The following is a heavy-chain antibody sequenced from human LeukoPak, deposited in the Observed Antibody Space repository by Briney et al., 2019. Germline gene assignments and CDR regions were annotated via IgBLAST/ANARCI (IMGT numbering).Heavy chain of an antibody. CDR2: IIPILGTT. CDR3: AISHPAFYWYMDV. Sequence: SVKVSCKASGATFSSYAISWVRQAPGQGLEWVGGIIPILGTTHYAQKFQGGVTITTDESTRTINLELSSLRFEDTAVYYCAISHPAFYWYMDVWGQGTTVTVSS. CDR1: GATFSSYA. J-gene: IGHJ6*03. V-gene: IGHV1-69*05.